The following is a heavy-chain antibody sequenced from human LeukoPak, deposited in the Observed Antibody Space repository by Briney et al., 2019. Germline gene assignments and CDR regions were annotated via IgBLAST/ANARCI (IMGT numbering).Heavy chain of an antibody. CDR1: GFTFNNYV. Sequence: GGSLRLSCAASGFTFNNYVMSWVRQAPGKGLEWDSAMGGGGTTYYADYVKGRFTISRDTSKNTLYLQMNSLRAEDTAIYYCAKAGRPQAVAGWIGYWGQGTLVTVSS. V-gene: IGHV3-23*01. D-gene: IGHD6-19*01. CDR3: AKAGRPQAVAGWIGY. CDR2: MGGGGTT. J-gene: IGHJ4*02.